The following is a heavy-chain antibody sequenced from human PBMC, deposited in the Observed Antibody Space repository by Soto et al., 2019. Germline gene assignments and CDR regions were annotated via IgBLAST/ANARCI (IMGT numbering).Heavy chain of an antibody. CDR2: ISGSGGST. J-gene: IGHJ4*02. CDR1: GFTFSSYA. V-gene: IGHV3-23*01. CDR3: AKTYYYDSSGYYDY. Sequence: VGSLRLSCAASGFTFSSYAMSWVRQAPGKGLEWVSAISGSGGSTYYADSVKGRFTISRDNSKNTLYLQMNSLRAEDTAVYYCAKTYYYDSSGYYDYWGQGTLVTVSS. D-gene: IGHD3-22*01.